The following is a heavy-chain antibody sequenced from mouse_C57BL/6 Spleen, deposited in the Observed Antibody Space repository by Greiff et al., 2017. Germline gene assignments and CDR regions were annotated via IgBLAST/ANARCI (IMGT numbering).Heavy chain of an antibody. CDR1: GFTFSSYT. J-gene: IGHJ4*01. CDR2: ISGGGGNT. V-gene: IGHV5-9*01. CDR3: ARRHLYYSNYDYYAMDY. D-gene: IGHD2-5*01. Sequence: DVMLVESGGGLVKPGGSLKLSCAASGFTFSSYTMSWVRQTPEKRLEWVATISGGGGNTYYPDSVKGRFTISRDNAKNTLYLQMSSLRSEDTALYYCARRHLYYSNYDYYAMDYWGQGTSVTVSS.